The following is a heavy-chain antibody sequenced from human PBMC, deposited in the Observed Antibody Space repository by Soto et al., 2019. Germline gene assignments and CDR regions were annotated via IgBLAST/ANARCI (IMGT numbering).Heavy chain of an antibody. D-gene: IGHD3-10*01. V-gene: IGHV4-31*03. CDR3: ARGVGYYGSGSPAGTLDY. J-gene: IGHJ4*02. CDR2: ISYSGST. Sequence: SETLSLTCTVSGGSISSGGYYWSWIRQHPGTGLEWIGHISYSGSTYYNTSLKSRVTISVDTSKNQFSLKLSSVTAADTAVYYCARGVGYYGSGSPAGTLDYWGQGTLVTVSS. CDR1: GGSISSGGYY.